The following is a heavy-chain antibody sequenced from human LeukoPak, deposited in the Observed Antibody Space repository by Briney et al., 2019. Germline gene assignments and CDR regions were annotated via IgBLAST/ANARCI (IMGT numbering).Heavy chain of an antibody. D-gene: IGHD2-21*02. J-gene: IGHJ4*02. Sequence: GGSLRLSCAASGFTFSSYWMSWVRQAPGKGLEWVANIKQDGSEEYYVDSVKGRFTISRDNAKNSLYLQMNSLRAEDTAVYYCARAVSHIVVVTAHFDYWGQGTLVTVSS. CDR1: GFTFSSYW. CDR3: ARAVSHIVVVTAHFDY. V-gene: IGHV3-7*01. CDR2: IKQDGSEE.